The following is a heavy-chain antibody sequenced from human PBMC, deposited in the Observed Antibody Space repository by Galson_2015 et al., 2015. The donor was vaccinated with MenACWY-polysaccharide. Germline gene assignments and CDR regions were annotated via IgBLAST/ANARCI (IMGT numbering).Heavy chain of an antibody. V-gene: IGHV3-33*01. D-gene: IGHD2-2*01. Sequence: SLRLSCAASGSRFSNSGMHWVRQAPGKGLEWVAVIQYDGSNEVYADSVKGRFTISRDNSKNTVFLEMNTLGVEDPAVYYCAREGSRIVFHAFDIWGQGTMVTVSS. CDR3: AREGSRIVFHAFDI. J-gene: IGHJ3*02. CDR1: GSRFSNSG. CDR2: IQYDGSNE.